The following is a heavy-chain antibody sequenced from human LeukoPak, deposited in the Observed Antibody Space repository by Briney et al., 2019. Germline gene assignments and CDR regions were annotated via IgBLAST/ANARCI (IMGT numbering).Heavy chain of an antibody. J-gene: IGHJ5*02. V-gene: IGHV1-2*02. CDR1: GYTFTGYS. CDR3: ARLHDIPSKFP. CDR2: INPNSGGT. Sequence: ASVKVSCKGFGYTFTGYSIHWVRQARGQGLEWMGWINPNSGGTKYAQKFQDRVTMTRDTSISTAYMELSSLTSDDTAVYYCARLHDIPSKFPWGQGTQVTVSS. D-gene: IGHD3-9*01.